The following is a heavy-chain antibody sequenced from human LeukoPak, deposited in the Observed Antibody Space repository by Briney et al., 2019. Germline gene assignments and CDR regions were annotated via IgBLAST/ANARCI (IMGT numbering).Heavy chain of an antibody. CDR3: TRDVIMGYQQGYFDP. Sequence: ASVKVAWKASGYTFTGYYMQWVRQAPGQGLECMGWINPSTGDTTYEEKFQATVAMTRETSITTAYMELSGLNSNDTAMYFCTRDVIMGYQQGYFDPWGQGTLVTVSS. D-gene: IGHD2-8*01. V-gene: IGHV1-2*02. J-gene: IGHJ5*02. CDR2: INPSTGDT. CDR1: GYTFTGYY.